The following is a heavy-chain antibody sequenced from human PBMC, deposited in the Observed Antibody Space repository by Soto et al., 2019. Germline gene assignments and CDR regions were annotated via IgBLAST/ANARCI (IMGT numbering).Heavy chain of an antibody. CDR1: GFTFSSYW. J-gene: IGHJ3*02. Sequence: EVQLVESGGGLVQPGGSLRLSCAASGFTFSSYWMHWVRQAPGEGLVWVSRINSDGSSTSYADSVKGRFTISRDNAKNTLYLQMNSLRAEDTAVYYCAREQGGYPYAFDIWGQGTMVTVSS. CDR3: AREQGGYPYAFDI. CDR2: INSDGSST. D-gene: IGHD3-22*01. V-gene: IGHV3-74*01.